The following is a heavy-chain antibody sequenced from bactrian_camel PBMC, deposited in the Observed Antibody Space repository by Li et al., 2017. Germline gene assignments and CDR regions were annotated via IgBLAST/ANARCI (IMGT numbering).Heavy chain of an antibody. J-gene: IGHJ6*01. D-gene: IGHD5*01. CDR2: IYLGGGNT. CDR3: ATDYGLGVFGY. V-gene: IGHV3S1*01. CDR1: GYTYSGVC. Sequence: HVQLVESGGGLVQPGGSLRLSCTASGYTYSGVCMAWFRQYPGKAREGVATIYLGGGNTYYTDSVKGRFTASRDNAKNTVYLQLNSLKSEDTALYYCATDYGLGVFGYWGQGTQVTVS.